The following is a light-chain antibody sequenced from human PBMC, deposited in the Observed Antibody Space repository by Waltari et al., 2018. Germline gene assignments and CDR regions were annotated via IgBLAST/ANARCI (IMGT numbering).Light chain of an antibody. CDR1: QAFNRA. CDR2: DAS. CDR3: QQFHDYPRT. J-gene: IGKJ1*01. Sequence: IHLTQSPSSLAASVGDRVTITCRASQAFNRALAWYQQRAGGPPRLLIFDASKLHTGVPSRFSGSASGADFTLTISTLQPEDFATYYCQQFHDYPRTFGQGTKVEI. V-gene: IGKV1D-13*01.